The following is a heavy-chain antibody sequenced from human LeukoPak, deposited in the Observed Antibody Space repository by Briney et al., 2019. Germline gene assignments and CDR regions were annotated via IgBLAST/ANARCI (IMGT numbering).Heavy chain of an antibody. Sequence: QPGGSLRLSCAASGFTFSSHEMNWVRQAPGKGLEWVSYISSSTSGSTIYYADSVKGRFTISRDNAKNSLYLPLNSLRAEDTAVYYCARGGYCSSTICYVFNAFDIWGQGTMVTVSS. J-gene: IGHJ3*02. CDR1: GFTFSSHE. CDR2: ISSSTSGSTI. CDR3: ARGGYCSSTICYVFNAFDI. V-gene: IGHV3-48*03. D-gene: IGHD2-2*01.